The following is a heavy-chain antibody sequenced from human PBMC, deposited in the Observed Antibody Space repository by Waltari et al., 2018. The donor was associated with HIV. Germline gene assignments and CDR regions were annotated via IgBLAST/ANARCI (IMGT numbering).Heavy chain of an antibody. V-gene: IGHV3-21*01. Sequence: GESGGGLVKPGGSLRLSCAVSGFTFSTYSMSWVRQAPGKGLEWVSCISSSSRYIYYADSVKGRFTISRDNAKNSLFLQMDSLRAEDTAVYYCARDGARQWLVQGGFDYWGQGALVTVSS. CDR3: ARDGARQWLVQGGFDY. D-gene: IGHD6-19*01. CDR2: ISSSSRYI. J-gene: IGHJ4*02. CDR1: GFTFSTYS.